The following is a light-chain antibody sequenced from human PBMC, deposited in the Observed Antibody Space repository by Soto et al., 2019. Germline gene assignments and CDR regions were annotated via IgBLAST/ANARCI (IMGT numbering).Light chain of an antibody. J-gene: IGKJ1*01. CDR2: GAS. CDR3: QQYGSSPRT. CDR1: QSVSSN. V-gene: IGKV3-20*01. Sequence: EIVMTQSPVTLSVSPGERVTLSCRASQSVSSNLAWYQQKPGQAPRLLISGASSRATGIPDRFTGSGSGTDFTLTISRLEPEDFAVYYCQQYGSSPRTFGQGTKVDIK.